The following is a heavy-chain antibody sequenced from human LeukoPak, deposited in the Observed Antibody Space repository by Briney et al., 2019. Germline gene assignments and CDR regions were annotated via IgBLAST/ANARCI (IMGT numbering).Heavy chain of an antibody. CDR2: ISSSGSTI. Sequence: GGSLRLSCAASGFTFSSYEMNWVRQAPGKGLEWVSYISSSGSTIYYADSVKGRFTISRDNAKNSLYLQMNSLRAEDTAVYYCARDVRFGTLDYWGQGTLVTVSS. CDR3: ARDVRFGTLDY. J-gene: IGHJ4*02. CDR1: GFTFSSYE. V-gene: IGHV3-48*03. D-gene: IGHD3-10*01.